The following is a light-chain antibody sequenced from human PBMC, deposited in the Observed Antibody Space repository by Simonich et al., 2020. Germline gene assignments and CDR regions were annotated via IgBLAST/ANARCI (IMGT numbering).Light chain of an antibody. CDR2: EGS. J-gene: IGLJ2*01. V-gene: IGLV2-23*01. CDR1: SSDVGSINL. Sequence: QSALTQPASVSGSPGQSLPISCTGTSSDVGSINLVSWYQPHPGKAPNLMIYEGSKRPSGVSNRFSGAKSGNTASLTSSGLQAEDEADYYCCSYAGSSTVVFGGGTKLTVL. CDR3: CSYAGSSTVV.